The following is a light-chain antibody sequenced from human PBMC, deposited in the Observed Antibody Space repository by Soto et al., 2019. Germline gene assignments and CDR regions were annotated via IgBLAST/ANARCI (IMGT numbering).Light chain of an antibody. Sequence: QSVLTQPASVSGSPGQSITISCTGTSSDVGSYNLVSWYQQHPGKAPKLMIYEGSKRPSGVSNRFSGSKSGNTASLTISGLQAEEEDDYYCCSYAGSSTFGVVFGGGTKVTVL. V-gene: IGLV2-23*03. CDR3: CSYAGSSTFGVV. CDR1: SSDVGSYNL. CDR2: EGS. J-gene: IGLJ2*01.